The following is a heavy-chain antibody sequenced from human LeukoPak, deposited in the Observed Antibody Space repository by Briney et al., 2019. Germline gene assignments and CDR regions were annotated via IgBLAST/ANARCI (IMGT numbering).Heavy chain of an antibody. Sequence: AASVKDSCKASGYTFTSYGISWVRQAPGQGLEWMGWISAYNGNTNYAQKLQGRVTMTTDTSTSTAYMELRSLRSDDTAVYYCARDKSMAYFDYWGQGTLVTVSS. D-gene: IGHD5-24*01. CDR2: ISAYNGNT. CDR1: GYTFTSYG. V-gene: IGHV1-18*01. CDR3: ARDKSMAYFDY. J-gene: IGHJ4*02.